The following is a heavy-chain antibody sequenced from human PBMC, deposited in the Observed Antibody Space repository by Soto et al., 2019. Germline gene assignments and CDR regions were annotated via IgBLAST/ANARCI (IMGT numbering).Heavy chain of an antibody. CDR3: ARGTKRVLGGTEY. Sequence: QVQLQQWGAGLLKPSETLSLTCAVYGGSFSGYYWSWIRQPPGKGLEWIGEINNSGSTNYNPSLKSRVTISVDSSKKQFSLKLSSVTAADTAVYYCARGTKRVLGGTEYWSHGTLVTGSS. D-gene: IGHD3-10*01. V-gene: IGHV4-34*01. J-gene: IGHJ4*01. CDR1: GGSFSGYY. CDR2: INNSGST.